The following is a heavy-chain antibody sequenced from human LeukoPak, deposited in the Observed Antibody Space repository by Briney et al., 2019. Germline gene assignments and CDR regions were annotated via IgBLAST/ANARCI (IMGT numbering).Heavy chain of an antibody. CDR3: AKAGGWTNYFDY. J-gene: IGHJ4*02. CDR2: ISAGGGST. V-gene: IGHV3-23*01. D-gene: IGHD6-19*01. CDR1: GFTFSSYA. Sequence: GGSLRLSCAASGFTFSSYAMTWVRQAPGKGLEWVSAISAGGGSTYYADSVKGRLTISRDNSKNTLYLQLNSLRAEDTAVYYCAKAGGWTNYFDYWGQGTLVTVSS.